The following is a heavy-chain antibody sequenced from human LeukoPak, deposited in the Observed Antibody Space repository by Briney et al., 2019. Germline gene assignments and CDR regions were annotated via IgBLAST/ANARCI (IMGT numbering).Heavy chain of an antibody. D-gene: IGHD3-3*01. Sequence: GGSLRLSCAATGFTFSNYSLTWVRQAPGKGLEWVSTLSASGGSTYYADSVKGRFTISRDNSENTLYLQMNSLRPDDTAIYYCARRSQGGVALDFWGQGTLVTVSS. V-gene: IGHV3-23*01. CDR3: ARRSQGGVALDF. J-gene: IGHJ4*02. CDR2: LSASGGST. CDR1: GFTFSNYS.